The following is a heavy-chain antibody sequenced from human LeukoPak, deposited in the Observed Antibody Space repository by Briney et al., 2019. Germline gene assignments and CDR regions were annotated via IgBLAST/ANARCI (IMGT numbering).Heavy chain of an antibody. V-gene: IGHV1-69*06. CDR2: IIPIFGTA. Sequence: GASVKVSCKASGGTFSSYAISWVRQAPGQGLEWMGGIIPIFGTANYAQKFQGRVTITADKSASTAYMELRSLRSDDTAVYYCARGDGSGWYRDYYYYMDVWGKGTTVTVSS. CDR1: GGTFSSYA. J-gene: IGHJ6*03. CDR3: ARGDGSGWYRDYYYYMDV. D-gene: IGHD6-19*01.